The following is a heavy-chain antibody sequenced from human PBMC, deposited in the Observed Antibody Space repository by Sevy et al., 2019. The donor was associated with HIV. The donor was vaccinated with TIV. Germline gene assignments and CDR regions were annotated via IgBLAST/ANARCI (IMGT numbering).Heavy chain of an antibody. V-gene: IGHV3-53*01. CDR1: GITVSSTY. CDR3: ATEEYTSSWITGWFDA. J-gene: IGHJ5*02. CDR2: IFSGGGT. Sequence: GGSLRLSCSVSGITVSSTYMSWVRQAPGKGLEWVSVIFSGGGTSYADPVKGRFSISRDNSENRVYLQMKSLRVEDTATYYCATEEYTSSWITGWFDAWGPGTLVTVSS. D-gene: IGHD2-2*01.